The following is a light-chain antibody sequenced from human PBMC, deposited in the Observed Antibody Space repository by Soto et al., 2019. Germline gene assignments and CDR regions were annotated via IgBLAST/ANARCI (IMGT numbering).Light chain of an antibody. V-gene: IGKV3-20*01. CDR3: KQYGSSPPT. J-gene: IGKJ1*01. CDR1: QSVSSSY. Sequence: EIVLTQSPGTLSLSPGERATLSCRASQSVSSSYLAWYQQKPGQAPRLLIYGASSRATGIPDRFSGSGSGTDFTLTISRLEPEDFAVYYCKQYGSSPPTFGQGTKGDIK. CDR2: GAS.